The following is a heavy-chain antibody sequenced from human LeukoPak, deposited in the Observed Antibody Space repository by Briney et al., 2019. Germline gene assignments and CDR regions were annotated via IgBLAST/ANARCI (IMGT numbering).Heavy chain of an antibody. CDR2: INPNSGGT. Sequence: ASVKVSCKASGYTFTGYYMHWVRQAPGQGLEWMGWINPNSGGTNYVQKFQGRVTMTRDTSISTAYMELSRLRSDDTAVYYCARDLIPWRTHYYYYYMDVWGKGTTVTISS. D-gene: IGHD1-1*01. CDR3: ARDLIPWRTHYYYYYMDV. J-gene: IGHJ6*03. CDR1: GYTFTGYY. V-gene: IGHV1-2*02.